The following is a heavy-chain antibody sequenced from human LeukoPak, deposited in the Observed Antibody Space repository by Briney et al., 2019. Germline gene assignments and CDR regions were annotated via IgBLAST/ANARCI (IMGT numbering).Heavy chain of an antibody. V-gene: IGHV3-30-3*01. CDR3: AKDMGPMVRGVITPLDY. D-gene: IGHD3-10*01. Sequence: PGGSLRLSCAASGFTFSSYAMHWVRQAPGKGLEWVAVISYDGSNKYYADSVKGRFTISRDNSKNTLYLQMNSLRAEDTALYYCAKDMGPMVRGVITPLDYWGQGTLVTVSS. J-gene: IGHJ4*02. CDR1: GFTFSSYA. CDR2: ISYDGSNK.